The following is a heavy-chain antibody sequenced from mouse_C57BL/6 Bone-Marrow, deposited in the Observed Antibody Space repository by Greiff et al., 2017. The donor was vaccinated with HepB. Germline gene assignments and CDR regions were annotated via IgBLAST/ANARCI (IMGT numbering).Heavy chain of an antibody. J-gene: IGHJ1*03. Sequence: CRASGYTFTSYWMHWVKQRPGRGLEWIGRIDPNSGGTKYNEKFKSKATLTVDKPSSTAYMQLSSLTSEDSAVYYCARHYGSSFYWYFDVWGTGTTVTVSS. CDR3: ARHYGSSFYWYFDV. V-gene: IGHV1-72*01. D-gene: IGHD1-1*01. CDR2: IDPNSGGT. CDR1: GYTFTSYW.